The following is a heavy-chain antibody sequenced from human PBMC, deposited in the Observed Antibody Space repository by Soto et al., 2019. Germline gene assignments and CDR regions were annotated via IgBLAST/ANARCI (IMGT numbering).Heavy chain of an antibody. J-gene: IGHJ4*02. D-gene: IGHD6-13*01. V-gene: IGHV3-23*01. CDR2: ISGSGGST. Sequence: GWSLRLSCASSVFTFISYAMSWVRQAPGKGLEWVSAISGSGGSTYYADSVKGRFTISRDNSKNTLYLQMNSLRAEDTAVYYCAKIPTAAASRNYYFDYWGQGTLVTVS. CDR3: AKIPTAAASRNYYFDY. CDR1: VFTFISYA.